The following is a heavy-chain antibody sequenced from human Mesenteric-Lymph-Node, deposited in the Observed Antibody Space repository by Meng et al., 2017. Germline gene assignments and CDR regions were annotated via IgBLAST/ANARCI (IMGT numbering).Heavy chain of an antibody. CDR2: ISSSSSYI. D-gene: IGHD3-10*01. V-gene: IGHV3-21*01. CDR1: GFTFSSYS. Sequence: GESLKISCAASGFTFSSYSMNWVRQAPGKGLEWVSSISSSSSYIYYADSVKGRFTISRDNAKNSLYLQMNSLRAEDTAVYYCARERYYYGSGSYFHFDYWGQGTLVTVSS. J-gene: IGHJ4*02. CDR3: ARERYYYGSGSYFHFDY.